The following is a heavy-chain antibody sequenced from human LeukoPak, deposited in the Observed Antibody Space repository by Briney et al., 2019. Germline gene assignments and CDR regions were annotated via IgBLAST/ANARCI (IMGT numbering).Heavy chain of an antibody. V-gene: IGHV3-23*01. Sequence: GSLRLSCAASGFIFSSYTMGWVRQAPGKGLEWVSDINGSGGRTYYADSVNGRSTISRDNSKNTLYLQMNSLRAEDTAVYYCAKAGGASWYLYWGQGTLVTVSS. D-gene: IGHD6-13*01. J-gene: IGHJ4*02. CDR3: AKAGGASWYLY. CDR2: INGSGGRT. CDR1: GFIFSSYT.